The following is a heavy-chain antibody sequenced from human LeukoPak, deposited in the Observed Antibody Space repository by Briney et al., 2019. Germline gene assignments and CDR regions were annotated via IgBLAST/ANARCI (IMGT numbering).Heavy chain of an antibody. J-gene: IGHJ4*02. Sequence: GGSLRLSCVASGFTFSSYWMHWVRQAPGKGLVWVSRINSDGSSTSYADSVKGRFTISRDNAKNTLYLQMNSLRAEDTAVYYCAREGTTVTTFDYWGQGTLVTVSS. CDR2: INSDGSST. V-gene: IGHV3-74*01. CDR3: AREGTTVTTFDY. CDR1: GFTFSSYW. D-gene: IGHD4-17*01.